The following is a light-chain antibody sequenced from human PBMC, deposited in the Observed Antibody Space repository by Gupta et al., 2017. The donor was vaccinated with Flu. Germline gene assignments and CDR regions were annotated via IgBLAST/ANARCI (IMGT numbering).Light chain of an antibody. CDR2: STN. CDR3: VLYRGSGFWV. V-gene: IGLV8-61*01. Sequence: TVVPPEPSFSVSPGGTVTLTCGLSSGSVSTSYYPSWYQQTPGQAPRTLIYSTNTRSAGVPDRFSGSIRGNKAALTITGAQADDESDYYCVLYRGSGFWVFGGGTKLTVL. CDR1: SGSVSTSYY. J-gene: IGLJ3*02.